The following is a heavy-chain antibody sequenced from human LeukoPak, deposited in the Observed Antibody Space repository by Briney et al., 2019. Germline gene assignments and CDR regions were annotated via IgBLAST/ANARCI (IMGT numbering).Heavy chain of an antibody. CDR1: GGSMNNYY. CDR2: SYYSGST. CDR3: ARLGSVAMPFNY. Sequence: SETLSLACTVSGGSMNNYYWNWIRQPPGKGLEWIGYSYYSGSTNYNPSLKSRVNISVDTSKNQFSLNLSSVTAADTAVYYCARLGSVAMPFNYWGQGTLVTVSS. J-gene: IGHJ4*02. V-gene: IGHV4-59*08. D-gene: IGHD2-2*01.